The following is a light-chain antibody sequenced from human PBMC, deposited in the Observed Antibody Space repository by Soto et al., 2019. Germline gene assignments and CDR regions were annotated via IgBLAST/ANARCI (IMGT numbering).Light chain of an antibody. J-gene: IGLJ1*01. CDR1: SSDVGGYNY. CDR3: SSYTSSSTLGYV. Sequence: LTQPASVSGSPGQSITISCTGTSSDVGGYNYVSWYQQHPGKAPKLMIYDVSNRPSGVSNRFSGSKSGNTASLTISGLQAEDEADYYCSSYTSSSTLGYVFGTGTKLTVL. CDR2: DVS. V-gene: IGLV2-14*01.